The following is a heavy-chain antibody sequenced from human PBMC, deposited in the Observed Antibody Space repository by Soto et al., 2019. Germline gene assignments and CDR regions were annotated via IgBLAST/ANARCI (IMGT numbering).Heavy chain of an antibody. CDR3: VRDRLLEYSSSPPHYSYGMDV. CDR1: GFTFSSFA. J-gene: IGHJ6*02. D-gene: IGHD6-6*01. V-gene: IGHV3-30-3*01. CDR2: ISYDGSNK. Sequence: GGSLRLSCAASGFTFSSFAIHWVRQAPGKGLEWVAVISYDGSNKFYADSVKGRFTISRDNSKNTLYLQMNSLRVEDTAVYYCVRDRLLEYSSSPPHYSYGMDVWGQGTTVTVSS.